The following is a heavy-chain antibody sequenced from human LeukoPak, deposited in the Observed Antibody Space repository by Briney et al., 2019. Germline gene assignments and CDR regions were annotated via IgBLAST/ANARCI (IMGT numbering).Heavy chain of an antibody. D-gene: IGHD6-6*01. CDR1: GFTFSSYG. Sequence: GGSLRLSCAASGFTFSSYGMHWVRQAPGKGLEWVAVIWYDGSNKYYADSVKGRFTIPRDNSKNTLYLQMNSLRAEDTAVYYCARDPLAARSYFDYWGQGTLVTVSS. J-gene: IGHJ4*02. CDR3: ARDPLAARSYFDY. CDR2: IWYDGSNK. V-gene: IGHV3-33*01.